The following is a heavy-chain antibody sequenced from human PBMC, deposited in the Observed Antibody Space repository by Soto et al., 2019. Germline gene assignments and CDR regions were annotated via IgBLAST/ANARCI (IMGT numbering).Heavy chain of an antibody. Sequence: GGSLRLSCAASGFTFSSYAMSWVRKAQGKGLEWVSVISGSGGSKYYADSVKGRFTISRDNSKNTLYLQMNSLRAEDTAVYYCAKSRDIVATIHHFDYWGQGTLVTVSS. CDR3: AKSRDIVATIHHFDY. D-gene: IGHD5-12*01. CDR2: ISGSGGSK. J-gene: IGHJ4*02. CDR1: GFTFSSYA. V-gene: IGHV3-23*01.